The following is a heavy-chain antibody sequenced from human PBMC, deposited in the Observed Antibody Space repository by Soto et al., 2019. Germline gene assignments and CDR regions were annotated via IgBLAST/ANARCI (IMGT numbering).Heavy chain of an antibody. V-gene: IGHV3-21*01. CDR2: ISSSSSYI. D-gene: IGHD3-16*02. CDR3: ARVGYRFYDYVWGSYRMGPTTGYGMDV. J-gene: IGHJ6*02. CDR1: GFTFSSYS. Sequence: GGSLRLSCAASGFTFSSYSMNWVRQAPGKGLEWVSSISSSSSYIYYADSVKGRFTISRDNAKNSLYLQMNSLRAEDTAVYYCARVGYRFYDYVWGSYRMGPTTGYGMDVWGQGTTVTSP.